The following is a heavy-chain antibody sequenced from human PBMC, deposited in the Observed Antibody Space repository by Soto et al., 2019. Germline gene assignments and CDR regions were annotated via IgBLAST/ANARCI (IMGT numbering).Heavy chain of an antibody. CDR3: ARAEIVVVVAATPAGGWFDP. CDR2: IYYSGST. V-gene: IGHV4-31*03. Sequence: QVQLQESGPGLVKPSQTLSLTCTVSGGSISSGGYYWSWIRQHPGKGLEWIGYIYYSGSTYYNPSLKCRVTISVATSKNQFSLKLSSVTAADTAVYYCARAEIVVVVAATPAGGWFDPWGQGTLVTVSS. CDR1: GGSISSGGYY. J-gene: IGHJ5*02. D-gene: IGHD2-15*01.